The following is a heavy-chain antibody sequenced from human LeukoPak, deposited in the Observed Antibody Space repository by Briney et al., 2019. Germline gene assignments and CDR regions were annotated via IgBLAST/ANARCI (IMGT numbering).Heavy chain of an antibody. D-gene: IGHD6-19*01. CDR2: ISSSGDST. CDR1: GFTFDTYA. CDR3: VKDGMAVAGTAPLDY. V-gene: IGHV3-64D*09. J-gene: IGHJ4*02. Sequence: GGSLRLSCAASGFTFDTYAMHWVRQAPGKGLEYVSVISSSGDSTYYTDSVKGRFTISRDNSKNTLYLQMSSLRPEDAAVYYCVKDGMAVAGTAPLDYWGQGTLVTVSS.